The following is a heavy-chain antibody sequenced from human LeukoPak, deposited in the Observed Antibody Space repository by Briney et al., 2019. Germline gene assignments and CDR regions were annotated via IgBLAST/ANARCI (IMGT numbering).Heavy chain of an antibody. Sequence: KTSETLSLTCTVSGGSISSSSYYWGWIRQPPGKGLEWIGSIYYSGSTYYNPSLKSRVTISVDTSKNQFSLKLSSVTAADTAVYYCARFPYYDFWSGPRGAFDIWGQGTMVTVSS. J-gene: IGHJ3*02. CDR1: GGSISSSSYY. D-gene: IGHD3-3*01. CDR3: ARFPYYDFWSGPRGAFDI. V-gene: IGHV4-39*01. CDR2: IYYSGST.